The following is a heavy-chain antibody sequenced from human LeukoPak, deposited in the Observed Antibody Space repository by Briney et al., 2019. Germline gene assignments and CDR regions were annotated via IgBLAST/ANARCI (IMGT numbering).Heavy chain of an antibody. CDR1: GFTFSSYD. Sequence: GGSLRLSCAASGFTFSSYDMHWVRQATGKGLEWVSAIGTAGDTYYPGSAKGRFTISRENAKNSLYLQMNSLRVGDAAVYYCARGGGRAFDIWGHGTMVTVSS. V-gene: IGHV3-13*01. CDR3: ARGGGRAFDI. J-gene: IGHJ3*02. D-gene: IGHD3-16*01. CDR2: IGTAGDT.